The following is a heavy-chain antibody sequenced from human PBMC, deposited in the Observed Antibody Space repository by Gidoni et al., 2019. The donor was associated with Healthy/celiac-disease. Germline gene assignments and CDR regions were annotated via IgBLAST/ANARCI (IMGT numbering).Heavy chain of an antibody. D-gene: IGHD3-10*01. V-gene: IGHV1-2*02. Sequence: QVQLVQSGAEVKTPGASVKVSCKASGYTFTGSYMHWVRQAPGQGREWMGWINPNSGGTNYAQKFQGRVTRTRDTSISTAYMELSRLRSDDTAVYYCASITMVRGVKKGPNFDYWGQGTLVTVSS. CDR2: INPNSGGT. CDR3: ASITMVRGVKKGPNFDY. J-gene: IGHJ4*02. CDR1: GYTFTGSY.